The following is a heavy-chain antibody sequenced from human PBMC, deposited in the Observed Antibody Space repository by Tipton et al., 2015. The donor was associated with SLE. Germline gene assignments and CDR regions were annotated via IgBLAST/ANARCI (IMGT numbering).Heavy chain of an antibody. J-gene: IGHJ2*01. CDR3: ARDLGYYDFWSGSHRGYFDL. CDR1: GGSISSHY. Sequence: TLSLTCTVSGGSISSHYWSWIRQPPGKGLEWIGYIYYSGSTYYNPSLKSRVTISVDTSKNQFSLKLSSVTAADTAVYYCARDLGYYDFWSGSHRGYFDLWGRGTLVTVSS. V-gene: IGHV4-59*11. D-gene: IGHD3-3*01. CDR2: IYYSGST.